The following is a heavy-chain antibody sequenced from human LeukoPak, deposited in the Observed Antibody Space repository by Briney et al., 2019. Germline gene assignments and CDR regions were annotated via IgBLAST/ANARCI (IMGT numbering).Heavy chain of an antibody. Sequence: ASVKVSCKASGYTFTSYAMHWVRQAPGQRLEWMGWINAGNGNTKYSQKFQGRVTITRDTSASTAYMELSSLRSEDTAVYYCARAELGGSGSYSFDYWGQGTLVTVSS. J-gene: IGHJ4*02. V-gene: IGHV1-3*01. CDR3: ARAELGGSGSYSFDY. D-gene: IGHD3-10*01. CDR1: GYTFTSYA. CDR2: INAGNGNT.